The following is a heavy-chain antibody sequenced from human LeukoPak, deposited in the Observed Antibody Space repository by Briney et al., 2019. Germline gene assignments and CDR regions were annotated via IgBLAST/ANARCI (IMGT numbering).Heavy chain of an antibody. Sequence: GGSLRLSCAASGFTFSSYGMHWVRQAPGKGPEWVAVISYDGSNKYYADSVKGRFTISRDNSKNTLYLQMNSLRAEDTAVYYCARRRTGTTSRGVDYWGQGTLVTVSS. CDR2: ISYDGSNK. J-gene: IGHJ4*02. D-gene: IGHD1-1*01. CDR3: ARRRTGTTSRGVDY. V-gene: IGHV3-30*03. CDR1: GFTFSSYG.